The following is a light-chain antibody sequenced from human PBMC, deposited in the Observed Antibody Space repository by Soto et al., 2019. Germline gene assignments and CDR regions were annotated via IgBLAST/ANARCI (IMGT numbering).Light chain of an antibody. CDR3: QQRSNWPGIT. CDR2: DAS. J-gene: IGKJ5*01. V-gene: IGKV3-11*01. CDR1: QSVSSY. Sequence: EIVLTQSPATLSLSPGERTTLSCRASQSVSSYLAWYQQKPGQAPRLLIYDASNRATGIPARFSGSGSGTDFTNTISSLKPEDFSVYYCQQRSNWPGITFGQGTRLEIK.